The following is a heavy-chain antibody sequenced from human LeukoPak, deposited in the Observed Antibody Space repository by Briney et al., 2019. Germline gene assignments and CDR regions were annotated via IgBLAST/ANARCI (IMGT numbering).Heavy chain of an antibody. J-gene: IGHJ6*03. CDR2: IYTSGST. D-gene: IGHD6-13*01. Sequence: SETLSLTCTVSGGSISSYYWSWIRQPAGKGLEWIGRIYTSGSTNYNPSLKSRVTMSVDTSKNQFSLKLSSVTAADTAVYYCARAGVAAGNYYFYNMDVWGKGTTLTISS. CDR3: ARAGVAAGNYYFYNMDV. V-gene: IGHV4-4*07. CDR1: GGSISSYY.